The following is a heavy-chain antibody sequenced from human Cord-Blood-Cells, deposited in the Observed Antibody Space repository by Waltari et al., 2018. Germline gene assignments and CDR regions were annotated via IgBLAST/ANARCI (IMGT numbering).Heavy chain of an antibody. Sequence: EVQLVASGGGLVKPGAALLLSCAASGFTFSSYSMTWVRQAPGKGLEWVSSISSSSSYIYYADSVKGRFTISRDNAKNSLYLQMNSLRAEDTAVYYCATAHPWDFDYWGQGTLVTVSS. D-gene: IGHD3-16*01. V-gene: IGHV3-21*01. CDR1: GFTFSSYS. CDR3: ATAHPWDFDY. J-gene: IGHJ4*02. CDR2: ISSSSSYI.